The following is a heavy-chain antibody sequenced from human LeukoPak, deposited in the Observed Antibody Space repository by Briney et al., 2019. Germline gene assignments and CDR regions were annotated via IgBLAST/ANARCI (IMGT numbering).Heavy chain of an antibody. Sequence: GGSLRLSCAASGFTFRNYGMHWVRQAPGKGLDWVAFIRDDGSNTYYANSVKDRFTISRDNSKNTLYLQMNSLRAEDTAVYYCARYSSGSSDWFDPWGQGTLVTVSS. J-gene: IGHJ5*02. V-gene: IGHV3-30*02. CDR3: ARYSSGSSDWFDP. CDR1: GFTFRNYG. CDR2: IRDDGSNT. D-gene: IGHD6-19*01.